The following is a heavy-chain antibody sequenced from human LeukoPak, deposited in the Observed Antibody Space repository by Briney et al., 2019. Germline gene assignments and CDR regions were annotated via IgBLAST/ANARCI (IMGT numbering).Heavy chain of an antibody. D-gene: IGHD6-19*01. CDR1: GFTVSNNY. CDR3: AKDSAVAGYLQYAFDI. V-gene: IGHV3-66*01. J-gene: IGHJ3*02. CDR2: IYSGGST. Sequence: GGSLRLSCAASGFTVSNNYMTWVRQAPGKGLEWVSLIYSGGSTYYADSVKGRFTISRDNSKNTLYLQMNSLRAEDTAVYYCAKDSAVAGYLQYAFDIWGQGTMVTVSS.